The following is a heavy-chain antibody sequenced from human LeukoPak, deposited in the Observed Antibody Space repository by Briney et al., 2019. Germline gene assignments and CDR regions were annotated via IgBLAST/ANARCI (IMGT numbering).Heavy chain of an antibody. D-gene: IGHD3-22*01. J-gene: IGHJ4*02. CDR3: AKGHDSSGYYRFFDY. V-gene: IGHV3-9*03. Sequence: GGSLRLSCAASGFTFDDYAMHWVRQAPGKGLEWVSGISWNSGSIGYADSVKGRFTISRDNAKNSLYLQMNSLRAEDMALYYCAKGHDSSGYYRFFDYWGQGTLVTVSS. CDR2: ISWNSGSI. CDR1: GFTFDDYA.